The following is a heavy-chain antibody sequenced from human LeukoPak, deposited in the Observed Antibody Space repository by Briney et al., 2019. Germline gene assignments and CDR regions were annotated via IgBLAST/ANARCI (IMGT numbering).Heavy chain of an antibody. D-gene: IGHD2-8*01. CDR1: GYSFTSYW. CDR3: ARHRSYCTNGVCYKGSDY. J-gene: IGHJ4*02. V-gene: IGHV5-51*01. CDR2: IYPGDSDT. Sequence: GESQKISCKGSGYSFTSYWIGWVRQMPGKGLEWMGIIYPGDSDTRYSPSFQGQVTISADKSISTAYLQWSSLKASDTAMYYCARHRSYCTNGVCYKGSDYWGQGTLVTVSS.